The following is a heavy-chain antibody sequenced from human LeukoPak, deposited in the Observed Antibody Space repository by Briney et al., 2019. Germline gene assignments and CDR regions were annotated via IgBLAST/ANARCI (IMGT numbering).Heavy chain of an antibody. Sequence: SETLSLTCTVSSGSISSYYWSWIRQPPGKRLEWIGYIYYSGSTNYNPSLKSRVTISVDTSKNQFSLKLSSVTAADTAVYYCARQILGTTLYFDYWGQGTLVTASS. CDR3: ARQILGTTLYFDY. D-gene: IGHD1-14*01. J-gene: IGHJ4*02. V-gene: IGHV4-59*08. CDR1: SGSISSYY. CDR2: IYYSGST.